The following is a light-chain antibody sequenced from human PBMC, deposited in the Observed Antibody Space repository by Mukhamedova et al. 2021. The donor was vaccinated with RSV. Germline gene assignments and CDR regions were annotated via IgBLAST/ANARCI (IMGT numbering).Light chain of an antibody. J-gene: IGKJ1*01. Sequence: ATLSCRASQSVSSSYLAWYQQKPGQAPRLLIYGASSRATGTPDRFSGSGSGTDFTLTISRLEPEDFAVYYCQQYGSSRRTFGQGT. CDR3: QQYGSSRRT. CDR2: GAS. CDR1: QSVSSSY. V-gene: IGKV3-20*01.